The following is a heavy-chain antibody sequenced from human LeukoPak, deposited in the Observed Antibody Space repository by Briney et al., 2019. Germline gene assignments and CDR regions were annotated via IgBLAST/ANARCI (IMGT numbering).Heavy chain of an antibody. CDR3: ARVGKRYSGSLDY. J-gene: IGHJ4*02. CDR1: GGSISSSSYC. Sequence: SETLSLTCAVSGGSISSSSYCWGWIRQPPGKGLEWIGSIYYSGSTNYNPSLKSRVTISVDTSKNQFSLKLSSVTAADTAVYYCARVGKRYSGSLDYWGQGTLVTVSS. V-gene: IGHV4-39*07. CDR2: IYYSGST. D-gene: IGHD1-26*01.